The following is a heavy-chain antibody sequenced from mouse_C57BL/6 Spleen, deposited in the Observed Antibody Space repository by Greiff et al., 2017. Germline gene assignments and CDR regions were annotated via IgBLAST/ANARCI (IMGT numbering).Heavy chain of an antibody. D-gene: IGHD3-2*02. CDR1: GYTFTDYE. Sequence: VQLQQSGAELVRPGASVTLSCKASGYTFTDYEMHWVKQTPVHGLEWIGAIDPETGGTAYNQKFKGKAILTADKSSSTAYMELRSLTSEDSAVYYCTRRAAQATVDYWGQGTSGTGSS. V-gene: IGHV1-15*01. J-gene: IGHJ4*01. CDR2: IDPETGGT. CDR3: TRRAAQATVDY.